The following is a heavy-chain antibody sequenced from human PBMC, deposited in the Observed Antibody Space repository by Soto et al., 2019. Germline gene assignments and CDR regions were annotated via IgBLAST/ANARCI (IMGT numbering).Heavy chain of an antibody. V-gene: IGHV1-8*01. D-gene: IGHD2-15*01. CDR2: MNPNSGNT. Sequence: ASVKVSCTASGYTFTSYDINWVRQATGQGLEWMGWMNPNSGNTGYAQKFQGRVTMTRNTSISTAYMELSSLRSEDTAVYYCATRNAGYCSGGSCYGDAFDIWGQGTMVTVSS. CDR3: ATRNAGYCSGGSCYGDAFDI. CDR1: GYTFTSYD. J-gene: IGHJ3*02.